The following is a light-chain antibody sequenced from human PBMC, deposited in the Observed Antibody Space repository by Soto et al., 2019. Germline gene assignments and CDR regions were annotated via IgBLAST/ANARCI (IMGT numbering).Light chain of an antibody. Sequence: EIVLTQSPGTLSLSPGERATLSCRASQSVSSSYLAWYQQKPGQAPRHLIYGASSRATGIPDRFSRCGSGAYFTLPLSRMAPQDFSVYYCQQYGSSPIFTFGPGTKVDIK. J-gene: IGKJ3*01. CDR3: QQYGSSPIFT. CDR2: GAS. V-gene: IGKV3-20*01. CDR1: QSVSSSY.